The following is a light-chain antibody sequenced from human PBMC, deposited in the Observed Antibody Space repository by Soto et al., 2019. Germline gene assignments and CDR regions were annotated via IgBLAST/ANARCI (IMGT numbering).Light chain of an antibody. Sequence: EIVLTQPPGTLSLSPGERATLSCRASQSVSNSHLAWHQQKPDQAPRLLIFGVSSRAAGIPDRFSGSGSGTDFTLTISRLEPEDYAVYHCQQYDKSPLTFGGGTKVDIK. CDR1: QSVSNSH. J-gene: IGKJ4*01. CDR2: GVS. V-gene: IGKV3-20*01. CDR3: QQYDKSPLT.